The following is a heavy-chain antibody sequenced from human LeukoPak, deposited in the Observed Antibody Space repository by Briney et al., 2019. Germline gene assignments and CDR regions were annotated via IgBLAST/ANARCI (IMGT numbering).Heavy chain of an antibody. CDR1: GGSISSSSYY. V-gene: IGHV4-39*01. Sequence: SETLSLTCTVSGGSISSSSYYWGWLRQPPGKGLEWIGSIYYSGSTYYNPSLKSRVTISVDTSKNQFSLKLSSVTAADTAVYYCARLRWFGEFDYWGQGTLVTVSS. J-gene: IGHJ4*02. CDR3: ARLRWFGEFDY. CDR2: IYYSGST. D-gene: IGHD3-10*01.